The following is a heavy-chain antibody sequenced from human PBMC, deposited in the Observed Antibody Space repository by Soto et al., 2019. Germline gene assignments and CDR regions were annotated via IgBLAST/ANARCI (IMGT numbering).Heavy chain of an antibody. J-gene: IGHJ6*02. V-gene: IGHV1-18*01. CDR2: ISAYNGNT. CDR3: ARDRRYSYGHYYYYGMDV. D-gene: IGHD5-18*01. Sequence: QVQLVQSGAEVKKPGASVKVSCKASGYTFTSYGISWVRQAPGQGLEWMGWISAYNGNTNYAQKLQGRVTMTTDTSTSPAYRELRSLRSDDTAVYYCARDRRYSYGHYYYYGMDVWGQGTTVTVSS. CDR1: GYTFTSYG.